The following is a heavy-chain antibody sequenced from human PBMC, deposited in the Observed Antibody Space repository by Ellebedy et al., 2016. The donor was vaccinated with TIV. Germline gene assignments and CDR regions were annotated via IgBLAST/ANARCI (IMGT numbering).Heavy chain of an antibody. V-gene: IGHV4-34*01. J-gene: IGHJ5*01. CDR2: INHRGST. CDR3: AKGTVYNWFDF. D-gene: IGHD1-14*01. CDR1: RGSFIAYY. Sequence: MPSDTLSLTCAVSRGSFIAYYWSWIRQPPGKGLEWTCEINHRGSTTYNPSLKSRVTMSVDPSKNQFSLNLTSVTAADTAVYYCAKGTVYNWFDFWGQGILVTVSS.